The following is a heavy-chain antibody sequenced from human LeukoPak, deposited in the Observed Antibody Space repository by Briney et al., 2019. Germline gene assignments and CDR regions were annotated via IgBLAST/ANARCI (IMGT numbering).Heavy chain of an antibody. CDR1: GGSISSYY. V-gene: IGHV4-59*01. D-gene: IGHD2-2*02. CDR3: ARVEYCSSTSCYTPYYYYYYMDV. J-gene: IGHJ6*03. CDR2: IYYSGST. Sequence: NSSETLSLTCTVSGGSISSYYWSWIRQPPGKGLEWIGDIYYSGSTNYNPYLNSRVTISVDTSKNQFYLKLNTVTAVDTTMFYCARVEYCSSTSCYTPYYYYYYMDVWGKGTTVTVSS.